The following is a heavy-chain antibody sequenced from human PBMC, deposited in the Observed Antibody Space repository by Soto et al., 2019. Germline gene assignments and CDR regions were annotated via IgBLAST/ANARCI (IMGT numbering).Heavy chain of an antibody. J-gene: IGHJ5*02. D-gene: IGHD1-7*01. CDR2: ISAYNGNT. CDR3: ARRITGTTWGLPPKHNWFDP. CDR1: GYTFTSYG. V-gene: IGHV1-18*04. Sequence: QVQLVQSGAEVKKPGASVKVSCKASGYTFTSYGISWVRQAPGQGLEWMGWISAYNGNTNYAQKLQGRVTMTTDTSTRTAYMELRSLRSDDTAVYYCARRITGTTWGLPPKHNWFDPWGQGTLVTVSS.